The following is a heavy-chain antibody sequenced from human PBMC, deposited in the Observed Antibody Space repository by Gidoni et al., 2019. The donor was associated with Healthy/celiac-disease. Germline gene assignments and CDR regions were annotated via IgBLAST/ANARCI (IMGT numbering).Heavy chain of an antibody. CDR1: GGSISSGGYS. V-gene: IGHV4-30-2*01. Sequence: QLQLQASGSGLVQPSQTLSLTSPASGGSISSGGYSWSWIRQPPGKGLEWVGYIYHSASTYYTPSLKSRVTISEDRSKNQFSLKLSSVTAADTAVDYCARVSNGALDYWGQGTLVTVSS. CDR3: ARVSNGALDY. J-gene: IGHJ4*02. D-gene: IGHD4-17*01. CDR2: IYHSAST.